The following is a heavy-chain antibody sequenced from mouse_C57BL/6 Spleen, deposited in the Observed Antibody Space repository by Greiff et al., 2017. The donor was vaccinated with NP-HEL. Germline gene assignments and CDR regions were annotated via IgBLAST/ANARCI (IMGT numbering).Heavy chain of an antibody. CDR2: ISSGSSTI. J-gene: IGHJ2*01. V-gene: IGHV5-17*01. CDR3: ARGTYDGFDY. CDR1: GFTFSDYG. D-gene: IGHD1-1*01. Sequence: DVHLVESEGGLVKPGGSLKLSCAASGFTFSDYGMHWVRQAPEKGLEWVAYISSGSSTIYYADTVKGRFTISRDNAKNTLFLQMTSLRSEDTSMYYCARGTYDGFDYWGQGTTLTVSS.